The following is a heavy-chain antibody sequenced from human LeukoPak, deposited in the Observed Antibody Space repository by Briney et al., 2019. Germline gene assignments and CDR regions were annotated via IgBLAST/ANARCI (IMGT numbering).Heavy chain of an antibody. D-gene: IGHD3-10*01. CDR3: AKAGGWFGELLQTSADNWFDP. V-gene: IGHV3-23*01. CDR2: ISGSGGST. Sequence: GGSLRLSCAASGFTFSNYAMSWVRQAPGKGLEWVSVISGSGGSTYYADSVEGRFTISRDNPKNTLCLQMNSLRAEDTAVYYCAKAGGWFGELLQTSADNWFDPWGQGTLVTVSS. CDR1: GFTFSNYA. J-gene: IGHJ5*02.